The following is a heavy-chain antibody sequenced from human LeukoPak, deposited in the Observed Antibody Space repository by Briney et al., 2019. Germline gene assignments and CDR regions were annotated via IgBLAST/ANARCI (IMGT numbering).Heavy chain of an antibody. Sequence: ASVKVSCKASGYTFTSYDINWVRQATGQGLEWMGWSNPNSGNTGYAQKFQGRVTMTRNTSISTAYMELRSLRSADTAVYYCARGRCTNGVCYYYYYYGMDVWGQGTTVTVSS. D-gene: IGHD2-8*01. CDR2: SNPNSGNT. CDR3: ARGRCTNGVCYYYYYYGMDV. CDR1: GYTFTSYD. J-gene: IGHJ6*02. V-gene: IGHV1-8*01.